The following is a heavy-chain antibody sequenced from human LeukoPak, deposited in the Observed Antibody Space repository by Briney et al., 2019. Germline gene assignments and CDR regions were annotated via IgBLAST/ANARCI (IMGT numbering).Heavy chain of an antibody. CDR2: IYYSGST. V-gene: IGHV4-59*08. CDR3: ARLYSKAYYYYYYGMDV. CDR1: GGSISSYY. Sequence: SETLSLTCTVSGGSISSYYWSWIRQPPGEGLEWIGYIYYSGSTNYNPSLKSRVTISVDTSKNQFSLKLSSVTAADTAVYYCARLYSKAYYYYYYGMDVWGQGTTVTVSS. D-gene: IGHD4-4*01. J-gene: IGHJ6*02.